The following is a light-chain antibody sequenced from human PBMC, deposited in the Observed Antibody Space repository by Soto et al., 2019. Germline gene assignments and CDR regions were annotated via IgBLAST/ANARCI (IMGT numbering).Light chain of an antibody. Sequence: EVVLTQSPGTLSLSPGERATLSCRASQTVSSSHLACYQQKPGQAPRRLLYGASDRATDIPDRFSGSGSGPDLTLNISRLEPEDFAVYYCQHFGSSPPKYTFGQGTKLEIK. V-gene: IGKV3-20*01. J-gene: IGKJ2*01. CDR2: GAS. CDR1: QTVSSSH. CDR3: QHFGSSPPKYT.